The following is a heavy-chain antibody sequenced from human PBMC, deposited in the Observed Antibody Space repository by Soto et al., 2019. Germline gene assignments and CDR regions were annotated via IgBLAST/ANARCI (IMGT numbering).Heavy chain of an antibody. CDR2: ISYDGSNK. CDR3: ARSDTAMVRANIDY. CDR1: GFTFSSYA. Sequence: GGSLRLSCAASGFTFSSYAMHWVRQAPGKGLEWVAVISYDGSNKYYADSVKGRFTISRDNSKNTLYLQMNSLRAEDTAVYYCARSDTAMVRANIDYWGQGTLVTVSS. V-gene: IGHV3-30-3*01. J-gene: IGHJ4*02. D-gene: IGHD5-18*01.